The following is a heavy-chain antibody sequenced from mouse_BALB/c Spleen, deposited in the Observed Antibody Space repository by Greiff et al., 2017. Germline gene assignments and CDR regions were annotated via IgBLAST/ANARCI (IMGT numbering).Heavy chain of an antibody. J-gene: IGHJ4*01. D-gene: IGHD2-10*02. V-gene: IGHV1S81*02. CDR2: INPSNGGT. Sequence: VQRVESGADLVKPGASVKLSCKASGYTFTSYYMYWVKQRPGQGLEWIGEINPSNGGTNFNEKFKSKATLTVDKSSSTAYMQLSSLTSEDSAVYYCTRSKYGNYGGMDYWGQGTSVTVSS. CDR1: GYTFTSYY. CDR3: TRSKYGNYGGMDY.